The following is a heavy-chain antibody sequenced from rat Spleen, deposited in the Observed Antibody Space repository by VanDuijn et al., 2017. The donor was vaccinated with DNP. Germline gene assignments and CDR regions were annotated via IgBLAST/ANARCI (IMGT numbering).Heavy chain of an antibody. CDR2: IGSDGYAP. CDR1: GFTFSDYY. J-gene: IGHJ2*01. CDR3: AKILDY. D-gene: IGHD3-8*01. V-gene: IGHV5-22*01. Sequence: EVQLVESGGGLVQPGRSLKLSCAASGFTFSDYYMAWVRQAPTKGLEWVAYIGSDGYAPYYGDSVKGRFTISRDNAQNTVYLQMNSLRSEDTATYHCAKILDYWGQGVMVTVSS.